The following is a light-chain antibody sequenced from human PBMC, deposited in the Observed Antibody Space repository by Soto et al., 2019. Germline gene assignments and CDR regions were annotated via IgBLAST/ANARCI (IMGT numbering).Light chain of an antibody. CDR2: GAS. CDR3: QQYNNWPRV. V-gene: IGKV3-15*01. Sequence: EILMTQSPGTLSVSPGERATLSCRASQSVSSNLAWYQQKPGQAPRLLIYGASTRATGIPARFSGSGSGTEFTLTISSLQSEDFALYYCQQYNNWPRVFGQGTKLEIK. J-gene: IGKJ2*01. CDR1: QSVSSN.